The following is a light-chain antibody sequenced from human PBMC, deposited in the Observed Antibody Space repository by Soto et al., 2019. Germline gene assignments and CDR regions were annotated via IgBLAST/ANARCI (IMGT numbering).Light chain of an antibody. Sequence: QSALTQPASVSGSPGQSITISCTGTSSDVGGYNYVSWYQQHPGKAPKLMIYEVSNRPSGVSNRFSGSKSGNTASLTISGLQAGDEADYYCSSYATSGSLVIFGGGTKLTVL. CDR1: SSDVGGYNY. CDR3: SSYATSGSLVI. CDR2: EVS. V-gene: IGLV2-14*01. J-gene: IGLJ2*01.